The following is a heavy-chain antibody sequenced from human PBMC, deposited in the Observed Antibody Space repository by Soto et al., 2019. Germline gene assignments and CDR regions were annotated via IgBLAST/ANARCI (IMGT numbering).Heavy chain of an antibody. Sequence: PSETLSLTCTASGGSISSYYWSWIRQPPGKGLEWIGYIYYSGSTNYNPSLKSRVTISVDTSKNQFSLKLSSVTAADTAVYYCARVGGYSGYDWGLYYYYGMDVWGQGTTVTVSS. V-gene: IGHV4-59*01. CDR3: ARVGGYSGYDWGLYYYYGMDV. CDR2: IYYSGST. J-gene: IGHJ6*02. D-gene: IGHD5-12*01. CDR1: GGSISSYY.